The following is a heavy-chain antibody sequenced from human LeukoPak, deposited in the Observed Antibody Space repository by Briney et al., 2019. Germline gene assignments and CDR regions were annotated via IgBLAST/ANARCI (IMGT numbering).Heavy chain of an antibody. CDR3: AKDRGYYDSSGYYSGWFDP. Sequence: GGSLRLSCAASGFTFSSYAMSWVRQAPGKGLEWVSAISGSGGSTYYADSVKGRFTISRDNSKNTLYLQMNSLRAEDTAVYYCAKDRGYYDSSGYYSGWFDPWGQGTLVTVSS. D-gene: IGHD3-22*01. CDR2: ISGSGGST. V-gene: IGHV3-23*01. CDR1: GFTFSSYA. J-gene: IGHJ5*02.